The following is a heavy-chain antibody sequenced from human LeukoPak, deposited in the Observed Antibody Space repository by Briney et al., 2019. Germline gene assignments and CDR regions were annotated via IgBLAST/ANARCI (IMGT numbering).Heavy chain of an antibody. CDR3: ARGKGWFDP. CDR1: GFRFSNYW. J-gene: IGHJ5*02. V-gene: IGHV3-7*01. Sequence: GGSLRLSRAASGFRFSNYWMTWVRQAPGKGLEWVANINQDGSENYDVDSVKGRFTISRDNAKNSLYLQMNSLRVEDTAVYYCARGKGWFDPWGQGTLVTVSS. CDR2: INQDGSEN.